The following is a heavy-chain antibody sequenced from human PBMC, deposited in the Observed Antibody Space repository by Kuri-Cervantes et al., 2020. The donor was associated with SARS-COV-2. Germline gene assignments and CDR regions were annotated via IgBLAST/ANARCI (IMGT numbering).Heavy chain of an antibody. CDR1: GGSISSSSYY. V-gene: IGHV4-61*05. D-gene: IGHD1-26*01. J-gene: IGHJ4*02. CDR3: ARHSGSTPLVFDY. Sequence: SETLSLTCTVSGGSISSSSYYWGWIRQPPGKGLEWIGYIYYSGSTNYNPSLKSRVTISVDTSKNQFSLKLSSVTAADTAVYYCARHSGSTPLVFDYWGQGTLVTVSS. CDR2: IYYSGST.